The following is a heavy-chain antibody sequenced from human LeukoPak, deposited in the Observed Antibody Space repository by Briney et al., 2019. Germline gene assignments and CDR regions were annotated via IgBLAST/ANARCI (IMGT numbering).Heavy chain of an antibody. CDR2: IIPILGIA. CDR3: ARDRTIFGVVLESYYYYGMDV. Sequence: SVKVSCKASGGTFSSYAISWVRQAPGQGLEWMGRIIPILGIANYAQKFQGRVTITADKSTSTAYMELSSLRSEDTAVYYCARDRTIFGVVLESYYYYGMDVWGQGTTVTVSS. J-gene: IGHJ6*02. V-gene: IGHV1-69*04. D-gene: IGHD3-3*01. CDR1: GGTFSSYA.